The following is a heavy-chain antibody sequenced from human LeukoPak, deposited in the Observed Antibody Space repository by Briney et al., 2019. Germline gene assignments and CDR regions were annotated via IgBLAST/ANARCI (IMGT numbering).Heavy chain of an antibody. J-gene: IGHJ6*03. CDR3: ARRDSRSYYYYYYMDV. CDR2: IYYSGST. Sequence: SEILSLTCTVSGGSISSSSYYWGWIRQPPGKRLEWIGSIYYSGSTYYNPSLKSRVTISVDTSKNQFSLKLSSVTAADTAVYYCARRDSRSYYYYYYMDVWGKGTTVTVSS. V-gene: IGHV4-39*01. CDR1: GGSISSSSYY. D-gene: IGHD6-13*01.